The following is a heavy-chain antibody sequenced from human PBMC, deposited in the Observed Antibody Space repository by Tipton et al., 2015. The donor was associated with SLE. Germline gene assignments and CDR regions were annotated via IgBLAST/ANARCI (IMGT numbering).Heavy chain of an antibody. J-gene: IGHJ6*02. D-gene: IGHD4-17*01. V-gene: IGHV3-48*03. CDR2: ISSSGSTI. CDR1: GFTFSSYE. CDR3: ARDPDYGDWGYYGMDV. Sequence: SLGLSCAASGFTFSSYEMNWVRQAPGKGLEWVSYISSSGSTIYYADSVKGRFTISRDNAKNSLYLQMNSLRAEDTAVYYCARDPDYGDWGYYGMDVWGQGTTVTVSS.